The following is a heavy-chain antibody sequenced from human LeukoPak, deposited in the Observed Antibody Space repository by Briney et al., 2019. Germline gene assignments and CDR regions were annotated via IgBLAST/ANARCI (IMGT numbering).Heavy chain of an antibody. Sequence: SETLSLTCTVSGGSISSSNYYWGWIRQPPGKGLEWIGNIYYSGSTYYNPSLKSRVTISVDTSKNHFSLKLSSVTAADTAVYYCARLVAVAGVFDYWGQGPRSPSPQ. J-gene: IGHJ4*02. CDR2: IYYSGST. CDR1: GGSISSSNYY. V-gene: IGHV4-39*02. D-gene: IGHD6-19*01. CDR3: ARLVAVAGVFDY.